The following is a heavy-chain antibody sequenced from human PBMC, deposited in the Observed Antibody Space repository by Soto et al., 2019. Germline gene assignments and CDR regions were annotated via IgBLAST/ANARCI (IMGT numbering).Heavy chain of an antibody. CDR3: VMVDNYVTPTPQDV. V-gene: IGHV1-18*01. Sequence: QVQLVQSGDEVKKPGASVKVSCKASGYIFVNYGIAWVRQAPGQGLEWMGWISPYTGNTHSASKVQGRLTMTTDTSTSTAYRDLGSLTSYDTAVYYCVMVDNYVTPTPQDVWGQGTTVTVSS. D-gene: IGHD3-16*01. J-gene: IGHJ6*02. CDR2: ISPYTGNT. CDR1: GYIFVNYG.